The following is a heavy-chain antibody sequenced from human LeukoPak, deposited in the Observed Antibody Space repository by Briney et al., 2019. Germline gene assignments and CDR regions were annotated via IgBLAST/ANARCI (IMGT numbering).Heavy chain of an antibody. J-gene: IGHJ6*03. D-gene: IGHD4-17*01. CDR3: TARPPTLSRGAYYYYYYMDV. CDR2: IKSKADGGTT. CDR1: GFTFSNAW. V-gene: IGHV3-15*01. Sequence: GGSLRLSCAASGFTFSNAWMSWVRQAPGKGLEWVGRIKSKADGGTTDYAAPVKGRFTISRDDSKNMLYLQMNSLKTEDTAVYYCTARPPTLSRGAYYYYYYMDVWGKGTTVTVSS.